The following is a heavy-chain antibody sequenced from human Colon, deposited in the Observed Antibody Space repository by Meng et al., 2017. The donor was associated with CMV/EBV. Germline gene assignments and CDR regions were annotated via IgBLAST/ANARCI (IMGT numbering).Heavy chain of an antibody. V-gene: IGHV3-23*01. CDR3: ARKGWNYREAFDM. CDR1: EFTFSSYG. Sequence: GESLKISCVASEFTFSSYGMSWVRQAPRKGLEWVSAITGSGGNTYYADSVKGRFTISRDNAKNSVYLQMNSLRAEDTAVYYCARKGWNYREAFDMWGQGTRVTVSS. CDR2: ITGSGGNT. D-gene: IGHD3-16*02. J-gene: IGHJ3*02.